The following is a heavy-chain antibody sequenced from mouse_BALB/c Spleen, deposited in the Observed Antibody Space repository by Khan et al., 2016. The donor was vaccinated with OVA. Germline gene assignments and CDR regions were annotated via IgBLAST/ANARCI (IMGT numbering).Heavy chain of an antibody. V-gene: IGHV3-2*02. J-gene: IGHJ2*01. CDR3: ARTARIKY. CDR2: ISYSGST. D-gene: IGHD1-2*01. Sequence: QLEESGPGLVQPSQSLSLTCTVTGYSITSGYGWNWIRQFPGNKLEWMGYISYSGSTNYNPSLKSRISITRDTSKNQFFLQLNSVTTEDTATYYCARTARIKYWGQGTTLTVSS. CDR1: GYSITSGYG.